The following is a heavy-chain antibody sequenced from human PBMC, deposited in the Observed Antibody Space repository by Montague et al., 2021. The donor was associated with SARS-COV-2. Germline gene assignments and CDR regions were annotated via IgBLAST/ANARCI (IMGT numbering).Heavy chain of an antibody. V-gene: IGHV3-30-3*01. Sequence: SLRLSCAASGFTFSSYAMHWVRQAPGKGLEWVAVISYDGSNKYYVDSVKGRFTISRDNSKNTLYLQMNSLRAEDTAVYYCARGSIAAAGVPSYYGMDVWGQGTTVTVSS. D-gene: IGHD6-13*01. CDR3: ARGSIAAAGVPSYYGMDV. J-gene: IGHJ6*02. CDR2: ISYDGSNK. CDR1: GFTFSSYA.